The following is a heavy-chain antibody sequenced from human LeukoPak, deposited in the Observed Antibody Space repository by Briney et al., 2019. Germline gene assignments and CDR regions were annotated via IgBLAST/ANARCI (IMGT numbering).Heavy chain of an antibody. CDR1: GGTFSSYA. J-gene: IGHJ4*02. Sequence: SVKVSCKASGGTFSSYAISWVRQAPGQGLEWMGRIIPIFGTANYAQKFQGRVTITRNTSISTAYMELSSLRSEDTAVYYCARGKSGSYYQNGFDYWGQGTLVTVSS. CDR3: ARGKSGSYYQNGFDY. D-gene: IGHD1-26*01. V-gene: IGHV1-69*05. CDR2: IIPIFGTA.